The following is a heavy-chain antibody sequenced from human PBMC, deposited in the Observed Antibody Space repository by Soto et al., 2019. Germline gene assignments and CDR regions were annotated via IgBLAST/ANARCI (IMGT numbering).Heavy chain of an antibody. J-gene: IGHJ4*02. V-gene: IGHV1-69*02. CDR2: IFPLTDIP. CDR1: GGTFRNYP. CDR3: ARGPLVVLNYFES. Sequence: QVQLVQSGAEVKKPGSSVKVSCKASGGTFRNYPIIWVRQAPGQGLEWMGSIFPLTDIPDYAQNFQARLTISADKSTSTAYLELSRLTSDDTAMYFCARGPLVVLNYFESWGQGTLVTVSS.